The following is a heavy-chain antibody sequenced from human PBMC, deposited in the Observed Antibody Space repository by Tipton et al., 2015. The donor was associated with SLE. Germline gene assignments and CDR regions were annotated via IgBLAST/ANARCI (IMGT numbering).Heavy chain of an antibody. CDR2: IYYGGTT. V-gene: IGHV4-39*01. CDR3: ARYQKGYGLYYFDS. D-gene: IGHD5-18*01. CDR1: GGSISSTSFY. J-gene: IGHJ4*02. Sequence: TLSLTCTVSGGSISSTSFYWGWIRQPPGKGLEWIGSIYYGGTTYYNPSLKSRVTISVETSKNQFSLKLSSVTAAGTAVYYCARYQKGYGLYYFDSWGQGTLVTVSS.